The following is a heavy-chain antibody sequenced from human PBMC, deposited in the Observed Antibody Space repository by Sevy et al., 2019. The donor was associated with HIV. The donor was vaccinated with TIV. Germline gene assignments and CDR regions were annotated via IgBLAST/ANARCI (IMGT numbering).Heavy chain of an antibody. V-gene: IGHV3-15*01. J-gene: IGHJ4*02. Sequence: GGSLRLSCAASGFTFSNAWMTWVRQAPGKGLEWVGRIKSKTDGGTTDYAAPVKGRFSISKDDSENILYLQMNGLKTEDTAVYYCFTVTCSDFWSGREYWGQGTLVTVSS. D-gene: IGHD3-3*01. CDR3: FTVTCSDFWSGREY. CDR1: GFTFSNAW. CDR2: IKSKTDGGTT.